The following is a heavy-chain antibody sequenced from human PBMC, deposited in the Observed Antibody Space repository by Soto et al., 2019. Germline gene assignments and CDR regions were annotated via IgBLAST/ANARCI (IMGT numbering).Heavy chain of an antibody. D-gene: IGHD2-2*01. J-gene: IGHJ4*02. Sequence: GSLRLSCAASGFTFSSYGMHWVRQAPGKGLEWVAVISYDGSNKYYADSVKGRFTISRDNSKNTLYLQMNSLRAEDTAVYYCAKVLDGYCSSTSCYAFDYWGQGTLVTVSS. CDR2: ISYDGSNK. CDR3: AKVLDGYCSSTSCYAFDY. CDR1: GFTFSSYG. V-gene: IGHV3-30*18.